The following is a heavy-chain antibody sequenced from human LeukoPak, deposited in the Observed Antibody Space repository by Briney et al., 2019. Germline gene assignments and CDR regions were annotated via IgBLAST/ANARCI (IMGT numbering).Heavy chain of an antibody. V-gene: IGHV3-30*18. CDR1: GFTFSSYG. J-gene: IGHJ4*02. D-gene: IGHD2-2*01. Sequence: GGSLRLSCAASGFTFSSYGMHWVRQAPGKGLEWVAVISYDGSNKYYADSVKGRFTISRDNSKNTLYLQTNSLRAEDTAVYYCAKDRRYCSSTSCYFYDYWGQGTLVTVSS. CDR3: AKDRRYCSSTSCYFYDY. CDR2: ISYDGSNK.